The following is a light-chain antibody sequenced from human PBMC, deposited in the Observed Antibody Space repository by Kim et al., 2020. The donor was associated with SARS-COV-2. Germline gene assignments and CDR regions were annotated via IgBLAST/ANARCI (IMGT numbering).Light chain of an antibody. CDR1: QSITTY. CDR3: QQTYSAPPT. J-gene: IGKJ1*01. Sequence: GDRVTITCRASQSITTYLNWYQQKPGKAPELLIYAASNLQSGVPSRFSGSGSGTDFTLTISSLQPEDFATYYCQQTYSAPPTFGHGTKLEI. V-gene: IGKV1-39*01. CDR2: AAS.